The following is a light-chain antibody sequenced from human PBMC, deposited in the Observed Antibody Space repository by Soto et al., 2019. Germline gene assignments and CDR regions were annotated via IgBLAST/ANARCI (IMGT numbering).Light chain of an antibody. CDR2: TAS. Sequence: QLTQSPSSLSASVGARVTITCRASQDISSYLAWYQQQPGKAPKLLIYTASTLQNAVPSRFSGSGSGTDFTLTISSLQPEDVATYYCQHLNRYPITFGQGTRLEIK. CDR1: QDISSY. V-gene: IGKV1-9*01. CDR3: QHLNRYPIT. J-gene: IGKJ5*01.